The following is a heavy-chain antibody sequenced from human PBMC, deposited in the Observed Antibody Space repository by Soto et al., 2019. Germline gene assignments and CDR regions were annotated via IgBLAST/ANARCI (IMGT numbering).Heavy chain of an antibody. J-gene: IGHJ4*02. D-gene: IGHD4-4*01. V-gene: IGHV4-4*02. CDR1: SGSIISSAW. CDR3: VRGDNYRFDF. CDR2: VSQSGST. Sequence: QVQLQESGPGLVKPSGTLSLTCAVSSGSIISSAWWSWVRQPPGKGLEWIGEVSQSGSTNYNPSLKSRVTISIDTSNNQFFLKLVSVTAADTAVYFCVRGDNYRFDFWGQGSLVTVSA.